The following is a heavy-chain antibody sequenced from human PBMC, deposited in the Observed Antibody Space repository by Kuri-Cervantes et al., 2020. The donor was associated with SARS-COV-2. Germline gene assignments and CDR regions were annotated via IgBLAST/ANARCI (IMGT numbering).Heavy chain of an antibody. CDR1: GFTFSSYG. J-gene: IGHJ4*02. D-gene: IGHD6-19*01. CDR2: IWYDGSNK. Sequence: GGSLRLSCAASGFTFSSYGMHWVRQAPGKGLEWVAVIWYDGSNKYYADSVKGRFTISRDNSKNTLYLQMNSLRADDTAVYYCAREGLAVAGTVDYWGQGTLVTVSS. CDR3: AREGLAVAGTVDY. V-gene: IGHV3-33*01.